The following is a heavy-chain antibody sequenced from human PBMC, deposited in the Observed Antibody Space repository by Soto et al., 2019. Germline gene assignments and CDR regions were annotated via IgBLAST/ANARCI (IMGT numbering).Heavy chain of an antibody. V-gene: IGHV3-30*18. CDR1: GFTFSSYG. D-gene: IGHD2-21*02. CDR2: ISYDGSNK. J-gene: IGHJ6*02. CDR3: AKDLAYCGGDCYPAYYYYGMDV. Sequence: PVGSLRLSCAGSGFTFSSYGMHWVRQAPGKGLEWVAVISYDGSNKYYADSVKGRFTISRDNSKNTLYLQMNSLRVEDTAVYYCAKDLAYCGGDCYPAYYYYGMDVWGQGTTVTVSS.